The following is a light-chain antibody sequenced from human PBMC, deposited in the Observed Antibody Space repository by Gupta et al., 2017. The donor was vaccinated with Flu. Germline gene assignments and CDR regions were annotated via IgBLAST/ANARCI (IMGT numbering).Light chain of an antibody. CDR3: CSYAGTFTFV. CDR2: GVT. CDR1: TIDVGNYDY. V-gene: IGLV2-11*01. Sequence: TTIDVGNYDYVSWYQQHPGKAPKLMIYGVTERPSGVPDRFSGSKPGNTASLTISGLQAEDEAFYYCCSYAGTFTFVFGGGTRLTVL. J-gene: IGLJ2*01.